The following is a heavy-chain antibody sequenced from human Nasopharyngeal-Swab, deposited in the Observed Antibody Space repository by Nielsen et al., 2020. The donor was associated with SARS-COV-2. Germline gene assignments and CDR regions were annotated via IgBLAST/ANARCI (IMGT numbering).Heavy chain of an antibody. Sequence: GESLKISCQGSGYSFTNYWNDWVRQMPGKGLEWMGIIHPGDSDTRYSPSFQRQVTLSADKSITTAYLQWSSLKASDTAMYYCARPRGYSGSSDAFDIWGQGTMVTVSS. D-gene: IGHD5-12*01. CDR1: GYSFTNYW. J-gene: IGHJ3*02. CDR3: ARPRGYSGSSDAFDI. CDR2: IHPGDSDT. V-gene: IGHV5-51*01.